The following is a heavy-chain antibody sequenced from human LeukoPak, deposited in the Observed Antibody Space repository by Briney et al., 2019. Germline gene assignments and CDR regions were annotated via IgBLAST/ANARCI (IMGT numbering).Heavy chain of an antibody. Sequence: GSSVKVSCKASGGTFSSYAISWVRQAPGQGLEWMGGIIPIFGTANYAQKLQGRVTMTTDTSTSTAYMELRSLRSDDTAVYYCARDWGKTMIVNWFDPWGQGTLVTVSS. J-gene: IGHJ5*02. CDR2: IIPIFGTA. V-gene: IGHV1-69*05. D-gene: IGHD3-22*01. CDR1: GGTFSSYA. CDR3: ARDWGKTMIVNWFDP.